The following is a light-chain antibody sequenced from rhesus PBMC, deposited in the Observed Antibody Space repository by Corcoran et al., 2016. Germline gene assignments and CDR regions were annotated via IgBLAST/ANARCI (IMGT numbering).Light chain of an antibody. Sequence: DIQMTQSPSSLSASVGDRATITCRASQGISNWLAWYQQKPGKAPKLLIYRASNLETGGPTRFSGRGSGTDFTLTISSLQPEDIATYYCQQHDNSPLTFGGGTKVEIK. J-gene: IGKJ4*01. CDR2: RAS. V-gene: IGKV1-69*01. CDR3: QQHDNSPLT. CDR1: QGISNW.